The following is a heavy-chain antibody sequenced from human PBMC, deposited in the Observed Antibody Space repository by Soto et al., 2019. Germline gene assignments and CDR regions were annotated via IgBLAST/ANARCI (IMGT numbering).Heavy chain of an antibody. Sequence: GGSLRLSCAASGFTFSSHGMHWVRQAPGKGLEWVAVISFDGINKYYADSVKVRFTISRDNSKNTLYPQMNSLRAEDTAVYYCASRVPHGTYGAPYFQHWGQGTLVTVSS. V-gene: IGHV3-30*03. J-gene: IGHJ1*01. D-gene: IGHD1-26*01. CDR2: ISFDGINK. CDR1: GFTFSSHG. CDR3: ASRVPHGTYGAPYFQH.